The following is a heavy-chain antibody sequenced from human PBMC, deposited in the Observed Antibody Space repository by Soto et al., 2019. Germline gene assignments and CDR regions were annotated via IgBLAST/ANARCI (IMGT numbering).Heavy chain of an antibody. CDR3: ARAPVRVFGVPNWFDP. D-gene: IGHD3-3*01. Sequence: QAQLQESGPGLVKPSQTLSLTCTVSGGSISSGGYYWNWIRQRPGKGLEWIGYIFYSGSTYYNPSLRSRVTISVDTSKTHFSLNLSSVTAADTAVYYCARAPVRVFGVPNWFDPWGQGTLVTVSS. V-gene: IGHV4-31*03. CDR1: GGSISSGGYY. CDR2: IFYSGST. J-gene: IGHJ5*02.